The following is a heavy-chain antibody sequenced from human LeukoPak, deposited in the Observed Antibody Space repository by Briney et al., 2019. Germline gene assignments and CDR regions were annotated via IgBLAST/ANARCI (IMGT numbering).Heavy chain of an antibody. D-gene: IGHD2-15*01. V-gene: IGHV4-59*08. J-gene: IGHJ5*02. Sequence: SETLSLTCTVSGGSISSYYWSWIRQPPGKGLEWIGYIYYSGSTNYNPSLKSRVTISVDTSKNQFSLKLSSVTAADTAVYYCASTRGYCSGGSCYSGWFDPWGQGTLVTVSS. CDR2: IYYSGST. CDR3: ASTRGYCSGGSCYSGWFDP. CDR1: GGSISSYY.